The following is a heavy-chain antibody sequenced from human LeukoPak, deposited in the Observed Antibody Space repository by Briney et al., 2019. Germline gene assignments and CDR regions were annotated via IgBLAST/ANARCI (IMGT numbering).Heavy chain of an antibody. Sequence: GSLRLSCSVSGGSISTNDYYWDWIRQPPGMGLEYIGSIYYSGSTYYNPSLKSRVTISVDTSKNQFSLRLSSVTAADTAVYYCARHRGSSSLFDYWGQGTLVTVSS. CDR2: IYYSGST. CDR1: GGSISTNDYY. J-gene: IGHJ4*02. D-gene: IGHD6-6*01. CDR3: ARHRGSSSLFDY. V-gene: IGHV4-39*01.